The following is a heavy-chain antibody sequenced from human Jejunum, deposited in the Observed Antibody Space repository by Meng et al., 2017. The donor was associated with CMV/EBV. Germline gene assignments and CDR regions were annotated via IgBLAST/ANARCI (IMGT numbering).Heavy chain of an antibody. CDR3: ARTGGPYYDFWSGDYSNHFYGMDV. CDR2: IYQSGKT. J-gene: IGHJ6*02. D-gene: IGHD3-3*01. Sequence: SWIRRHPGKGLEWIGYIYQSGKTYYNPSLESRVTISVDTSNNQLSLEVTSVTAADTAVYYCARTGGPYYDFWSGDYSNHFYGMDVWGQGTTVTVSS. V-gene: IGHV4-31*02.